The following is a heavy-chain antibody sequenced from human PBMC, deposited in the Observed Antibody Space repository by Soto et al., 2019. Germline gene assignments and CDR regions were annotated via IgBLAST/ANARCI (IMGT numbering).Heavy chain of an antibody. CDR2: IYWDDDK. D-gene: IGHD3-10*01. CDR3: AHQHCVTINCPRPKYYFGMDV. J-gene: IGHJ6*02. CDR1: GFSTKNSGVG. Sequence: QITLTESCPSLVKPTQTPTLTCTFSGFSTKNSGVGVGRIRQPPGKALEWLALIYWDDDKRYSPSLKSRLTITKDTSENQVVLTMTNMDPVDTATYYCAHQHCVTINCPRPKYYFGMDVWGQGTTVTVSS. V-gene: IGHV2-5*02.